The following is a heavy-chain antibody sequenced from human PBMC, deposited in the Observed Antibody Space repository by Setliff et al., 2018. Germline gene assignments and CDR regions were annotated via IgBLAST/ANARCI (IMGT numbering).Heavy chain of an antibody. CDR2: IDPNSRST. CDR1: GGTFKNYG. CDR3: ARGPLDFVVTPAAAKFDY. V-gene: IGHV1-18*01. Sequence: ASVKVSCKASGGTFKNYGISWVRQAPGQGLEWMGWIDPNSRSTHYAQKFQGRVTMTIDTLTSTAYMELRSLRSDDTAVYYCARGPLDFVVTPAAAKFDYWGQGTLVTVSS. J-gene: IGHJ4*02. D-gene: IGHD2-2*01.